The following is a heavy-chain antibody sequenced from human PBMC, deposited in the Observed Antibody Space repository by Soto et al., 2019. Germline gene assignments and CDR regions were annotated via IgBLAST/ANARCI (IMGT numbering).Heavy chain of an antibody. D-gene: IGHD3-9*01. CDR3: AGTQGFRILQNVLRYFDWGMDV. J-gene: IGHJ6*02. Sequence: PSETLSLTCTVSGGSISSYYWSWIRQPPGKGLEWIGYIYYSGSTNYNPSLKSRVTISVDTSKNQFSLKLSSVTAADTAVYYCAGTQGFRILQNVLRYFDWGMDVWGQGTTVTVSS. CDR2: IYYSGST. CDR1: GGSISSYY. V-gene: IGHV4-59*01.